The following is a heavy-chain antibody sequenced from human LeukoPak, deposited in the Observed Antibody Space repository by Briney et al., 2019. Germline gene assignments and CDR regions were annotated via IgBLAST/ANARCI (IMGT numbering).Heavy chain of an antibody. CDR2: IYYSGST. Sequence: PSQTLSLTCTVSGGSISSGGYYWSWFRQHPGKGLEWIGYIYYSGSTYYNPSLKSRVTISVDTSKNQFSLKLSSVTAADTAVYYCAREDGSGSYDYWGQGTLVTVSS. D-gene: IGHD3-10*01. CDR1: GGSISSGGYY. CDR3: AREDGSGSYDY. V-gene: IGHV4-31*03. J-gene: IGHJ4*02.